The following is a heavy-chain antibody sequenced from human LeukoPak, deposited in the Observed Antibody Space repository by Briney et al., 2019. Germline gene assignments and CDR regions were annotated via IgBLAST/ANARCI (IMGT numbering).Heavy chain of an antibody. CDR1: GFTFSSYG. CDR2: IWNAGNDK. V-gene: IGHV3-33*01. CDR3: ARGVAGYGMDV. Sequence: GGSLRLSCAASGFTFSSYGMHWVRQAPGKGLEWVAVIWNAGNDKYYADSVKGRFTISRDNSKNTLYLQMNSLRAEDTAVYYCARGVAGYGMDVWGQGTTVTVSS. J-gene: IGHJ6*02. D-gene: IGHD6-19*01.